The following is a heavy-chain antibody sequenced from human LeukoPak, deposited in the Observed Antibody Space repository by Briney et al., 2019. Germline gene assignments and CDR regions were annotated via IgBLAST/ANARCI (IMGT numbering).Heavy chain of an antibody. V-gene: IGHV4-34*01. J-gene: IGHJ4*02. CDR3: ARETVAGTYYFDY. Sequence: SETLSLTCAVYGGSFSGYYWSWIRQPPGKGLEWIGEINHSGSTNYNPSLKSRVTISVDTSKNQFSLKLSSVIAADTAVYYCARETVAGTYYFDYWGQGTLVTVSS. D-gene: IGHD6-19*01. CDR2: INHSGST. CDR1: GGSFSGYY.